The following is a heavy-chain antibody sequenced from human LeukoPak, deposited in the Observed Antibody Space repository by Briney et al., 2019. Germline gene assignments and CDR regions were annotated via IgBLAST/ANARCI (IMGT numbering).Heavy chain of an antibody. Sequence: ASVKVSCKASGYTFTGYYMHWVRQAPGQGLEWMGWINPNSGGTNYAQKFQGRVTMTTDTSTSTAYMELRSLRSDDTAIYYRARNYDSSKDGNDYWGQGTLVTVSS. J-gene: IGHJ4*02. CDR2: INPNSGGT. CDR3: ARNYDSSKDGNDY. V-gene: IGHV1-2*02. CDR1: GYTFTGYY. D-gene: IGHD3-22*01.